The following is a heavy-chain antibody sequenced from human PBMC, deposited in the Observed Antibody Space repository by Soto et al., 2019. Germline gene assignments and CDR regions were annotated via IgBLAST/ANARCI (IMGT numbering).Heavy chain of an antibody. J-gene: IGHJ5*02. Sequence: GGSLRLSCAASGFTFSSYWMHWVRQAPGKGLVWVSRINSDGSSTSYADSVKGRFTISRDNAKNTLYLQMNSLRAEDTAVYYCARGENEYYDFRLGWLDPWGQGTLVTVSS. CDR3: ARGENEYYDFRLGWLDP. CDR1: GFTFSSYW. D-gene: IGHD3-3*01. V-gene: IGHV3-74*01. CDR2: INSDGSST.